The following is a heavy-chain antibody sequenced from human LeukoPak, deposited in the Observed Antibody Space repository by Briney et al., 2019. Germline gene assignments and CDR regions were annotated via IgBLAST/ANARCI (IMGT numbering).Heavy chain of an antibody. Sequence: SETLSLPCTVSGGPISNYYWSWIRQSPGEGLEWIGYISYSGSTNYNPSLKRRVTLLSDTSKNHFSLNLTSVTVADTALYYCAASRPGYGKVIYYLDYWGQGTLVTVSS. D-gene: IGHD5-18*01. CDR3: AASRPGYGKVIYYLDY. CDR2: ISYSGST. J-gene: IGHJ4*02. CDR1: GGPISNYY. V-gene: IGHV4-59*13.